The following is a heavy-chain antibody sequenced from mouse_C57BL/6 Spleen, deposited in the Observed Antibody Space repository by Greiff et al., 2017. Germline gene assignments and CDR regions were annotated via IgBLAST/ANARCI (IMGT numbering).Heavy chain of an antibody. Sequence: EVQLQQSGPELVKPGASVKISCKASGYTFTDYYMNWVKQSHGKSLEWLGDINPNNGGTSYNQKFKGKATLTVDKSSSTAYMELRSLTSEDSAVYYCATLLEAMDYWGQGTSVTVSS. V-gene: IGHV1-26*01. D-gene: IGHD2-10*01. CDR2: INPNNGGT. CDR1: GYTFTDYY. CDR3: ATLLEAMDY. J-gene: IGHJ4*01.